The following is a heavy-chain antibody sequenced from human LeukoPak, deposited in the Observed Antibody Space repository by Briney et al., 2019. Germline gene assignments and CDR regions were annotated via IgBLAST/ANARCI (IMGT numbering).Heavy chain of an antibody. Sequence: GGSLRLSCAASGFTFSSYGIHWVRLAPGKGREWVAVISDDGTRKYYADSVQGRFTISRDNSRNTLYLQMNSLRAEDMAVYYCAREFSGYAFDIWGQGTMVTVSS. J-gene: IGHJ3*02. CDR3: AREFSGYAFDI. D-gene: IGHD5-12*01. CDR1: GFTFSSYG. CDR2: ISDDGTRK. V-gene: IGHV3-30*03.